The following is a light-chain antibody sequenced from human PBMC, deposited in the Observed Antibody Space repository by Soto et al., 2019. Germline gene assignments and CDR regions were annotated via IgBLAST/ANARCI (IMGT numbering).Light chain of an antibody. CDR1: QSISSW. J-gene: IGKJ1*01. CDR3: QQYNSYWT. Sequence: DIQMTQSPSTLSASVGDRVTITCRASQSISSWLAWYQQKPGKAPKLLIYDASSLESGVPSRLSGSVSGTEFSLTISSLQPDDFATYYCQQYNSYWTFGQGTKVDIK. CDR2: DAS. V-gene: IGKV1-5*01.